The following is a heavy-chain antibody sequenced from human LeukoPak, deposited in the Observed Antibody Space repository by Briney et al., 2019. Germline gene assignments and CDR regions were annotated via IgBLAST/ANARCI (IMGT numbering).Heavy chain of an antibody. Sequence: EASVTVSCKASGYTFINHAIHWVRQAPGQRLEWMGWINIGNGNTKYSQNFQGRITITRDTSATTAYMDLSSLRSEDTAMYYCARRLGRSFDYWGQGTLVTVSS. J-gene: IGHJ4*02. D-gene: IGHD2-21*01. CDR3: ARRLGRSFDY. CDR1: GYTFINHA. CDR2: INIGNGNT. V-gene: IGHV1-3*04.